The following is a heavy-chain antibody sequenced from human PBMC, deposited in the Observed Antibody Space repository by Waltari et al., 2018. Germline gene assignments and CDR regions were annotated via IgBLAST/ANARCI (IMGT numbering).Heavy chain of an antibody. J-gene: IGHJ4*02. V-gene: IGHV3-66*01. CDR1: GFTVRRKS. D-gene: IGHD1-1*01. Sequence: EVQLVESGGGLVKPGGSLRLSCAAYGFTVRRKSMSWVRQAPGKGLEWVSVIYSGGSTYYADSVKGRFTISRDNSKNTLYLQMNSLRAEDTAVYYCARDPGTDYWGQGTLVTVSS. CDR3: ARDPGTDY. CDR2: IYSGGST.